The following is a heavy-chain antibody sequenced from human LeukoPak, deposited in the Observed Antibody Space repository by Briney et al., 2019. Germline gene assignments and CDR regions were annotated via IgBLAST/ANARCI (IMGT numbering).Heavy chain of an antibody. CDR1: GYTFTSYG. CDR3: AREASSSSWYWFDP. D-gene: IGHD6-13*01. V-gene: IGHV1-18*01. J-gene: IGHJ5*02. CDR2: ISAYNGNT. Sequence: ASVKVSCKASGYTFTSYGISWVRQAPGQGLERMGWISAYNGNTNYAQKLQGRVTMTTDTSTSTAYMELRSLRSDDTAVYYCAREASSSSWYWFDPWGQGTLVTVSS.